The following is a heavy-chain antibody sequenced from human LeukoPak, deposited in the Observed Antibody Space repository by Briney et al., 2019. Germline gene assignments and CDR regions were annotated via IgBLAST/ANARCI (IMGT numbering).Heavy chain of an antibody. V-gene: IGHV4-59*01. D-gene: IGHD3-10*01. CDR2: IYYSGST. CDR3: ARGYGSGSYVVSYYYYMDV. Sequence: SETLSLTCTVSGGSISSYYWSWIRQPPGKGLEWIGYIYYSGSTNYNPSLKSRVTISVDTSKNQFSLKLSSVTAADTAVYYCARGYGSGSYVVSYYYYMDVWGKGTTVTISS. CDR1: GGSISSYY. J-gene: IGHJ6*03.